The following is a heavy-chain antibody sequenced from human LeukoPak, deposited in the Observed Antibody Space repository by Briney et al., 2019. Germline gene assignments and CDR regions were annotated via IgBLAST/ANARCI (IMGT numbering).Heavy chain of an antibody. D-gene: IGHD1-26*01. V-gene: IGHV3-30-3*01. CDR3: ARANSGSYYGYFDY. Sequence: GGSLRLSCAASGFTFSSYAMHWVRQAPGKGLEWVAVISYDGSNKYYADSVKGRFTISRDNSKNTLYLQMNSLRAEDTAVYYCARANSGSYYGYFDYWGQGTLVTVPS. CDR1: GFTFSSYA. CDR2: ISYDGSNK. J-gene: IGHJ4*02.